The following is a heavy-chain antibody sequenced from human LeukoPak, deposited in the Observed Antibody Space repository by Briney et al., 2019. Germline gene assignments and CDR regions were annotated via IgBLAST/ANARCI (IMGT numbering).Heavy chain of an antibody. CDR2: ISRSGTTM. Sequence: GGSLRLSCTGSGFTFGHYALAWVRQAPGKGLEWISYISRSGTTMFYADSVKGRFTISRDNAKNSLFLQMTSLRADDTAIYYCATTTAFDYWGQGTLVIVSS. V-gene: IGHV3-48*03. CDR3: ATTTAFDY. J-gene: IGHJ4*02. CDR1: GFTFGHYA. D-gene: IGHD1-14*01.